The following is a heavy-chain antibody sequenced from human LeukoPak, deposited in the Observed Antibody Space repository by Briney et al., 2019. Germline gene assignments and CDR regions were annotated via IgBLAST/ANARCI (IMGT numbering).Heavy chain of an antibody. CDR2: ISSSGSTI. CDR1: GFTFSSYE. CDR3: ARTEQLVLSLYYYYYGMDV. Sequence: GGSLRLSCAASGFTFSSYEMNWVRQAPGKGLEWVSYISSSGSTIYYADSVKGRFTISRDNAKNSLYLQMNSLRAEDTAVYYCARTEQLVLSLYYYYYGMDVWGQGTTVTVYS. D-gene: IGHD6-13*01. J-gene: IGHJ6*02. V-gene: IGHV3-48*03.